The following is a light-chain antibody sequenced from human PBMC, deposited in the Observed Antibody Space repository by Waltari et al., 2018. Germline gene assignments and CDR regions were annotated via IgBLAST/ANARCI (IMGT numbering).Light chain of an antibody. J-gene: IGKJ1*01. Sequence: EIVMTQSPATLSVSPGGRATLSCRASQSVSSNLAWYQQKPGQAPRLLIYGASTRATGIPARFSGSGSGKEFTLTISSMQSEDFAVYYCQQYNNWPWRFGQGTKVEIK. V-gene: IGKV3-15*01. CDR2: GAS. CDR1: QSVSSN. CDR3: QQYNNWPWR.